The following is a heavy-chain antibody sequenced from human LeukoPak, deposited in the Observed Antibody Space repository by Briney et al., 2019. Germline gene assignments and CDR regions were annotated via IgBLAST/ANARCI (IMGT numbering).Heavy chain of an antibody. CDR3: VRVGYYYGSGSESYNWLDP. V-gene: IGHV4-59*01. CDR1: GDSIRSFF. Sequence: SETLSLTCSVSGDSIRSFFWSWIRQPPGKGLEWIGYIYYTGSTNYNPSLKSRVAISVDTSKNQFSLNLTSVTAADTAVYYCVRVGYYYGSGSESYNWLDPWGQGTLVTVSS. J-gene: IGHJ5*02. D-gene: IGHD3-10*01. CDR2: IYYTGST.